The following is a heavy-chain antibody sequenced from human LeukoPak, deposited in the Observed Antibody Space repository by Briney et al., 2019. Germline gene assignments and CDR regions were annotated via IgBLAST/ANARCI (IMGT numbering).Heavy chain of an antibody. D-gene: IGHD6-13*01. CDR1: GGSISSYY. V-gene: IGHV4-4*07. J-gene: IGHJ4*02. CDR2: IYTSGST. CDR3: AREPIAAAAPLDY. Sequence: SETLSLTSTVSGGSISSYYWSWIRQAAGKGLEWIGRIYTSGSTNYNPSLKSRVTISVDKSKNQFSLKLSSVTAADTAVYYCAREPIAAAAPLDYWGQGTLVTVSS.